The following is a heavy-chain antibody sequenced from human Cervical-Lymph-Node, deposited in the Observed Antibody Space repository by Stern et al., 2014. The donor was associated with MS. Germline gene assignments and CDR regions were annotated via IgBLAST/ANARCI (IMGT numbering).Heavy chain of an antibody. CDR2: MTKFGRP. D-gene: IGHD1-1*01. CDR1: GFTVSRDY. J-gene: IGHJ4*02. V-gene: IGHV3-53*01. Sequence: EVQLVESGGGVIQPGGSLRLSCTASGFTVSRDYMTWVRQAPGKGLEGVTLMTKFGRPFYTDSVKGRFTISRDDSKNTVYLHMTSLRAEDTAMYYCARDTSSPERSDWWGQGTLVTVSS. CDR3: ARDTSSPERSDW.